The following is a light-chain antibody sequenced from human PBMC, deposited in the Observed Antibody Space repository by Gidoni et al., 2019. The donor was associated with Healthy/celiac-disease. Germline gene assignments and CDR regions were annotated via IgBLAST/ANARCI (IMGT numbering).Light chain of an antibody. CDR2: AAS. CDR3: QQSYSTPPYT. Sequence: DIQMTPSPSSLSASVGDRVTIHCRASQSISSYLNWYQQKPGKAPKLLIYAASSLQSGVPSRFSGSGSGTDFTLTISSLQPEDFATYYCQQSYSTPPYTFGQGTKLEIK. CDR1: QSISSY. V-gene: IGKV1-39*01. J-gene: IGKJ2*01.